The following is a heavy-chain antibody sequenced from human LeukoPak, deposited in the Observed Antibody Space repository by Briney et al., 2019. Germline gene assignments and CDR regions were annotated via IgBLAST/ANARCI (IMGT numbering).Heavy chain of an antibody. CDR3: AGSTYDFWSGYYNWFDP. J-gene: IGHJ5*02. D-gene: IGHD3-3*01. CDR2: IYYSGGT. Sequence: SETLSLTCTVSGGSISSYYWSWIRQPPGKGLEWIGYIYYSGGTNYNPSLKSRVTISVDTSKKQFSLKLSSVTAADTAVYYCAGSTYDFWSGYYNWFDPWGQGTLVTVSS. CDR1: GGSISSYY. V-gene: IGHV4-59*01.